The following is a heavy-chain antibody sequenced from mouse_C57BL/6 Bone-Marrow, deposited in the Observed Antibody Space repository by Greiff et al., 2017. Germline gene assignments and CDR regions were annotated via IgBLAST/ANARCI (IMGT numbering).Heavy chain of an antibody. CDR1: GYTFTSYW. CDR2: IDPSDSYT. V-gene: IGHV1-69*01. Sequence: QVQLQQPGAELVMPGASVKLSCKASGYTFTSYWMHWVKQRPGQGLEWIGEIDPSDSYTNYNQKFKGKSTLTVDKSSSTAYMQLSSLTSEDSAVYYCAIHGNYYARDYWGQGTSVTGSS. J-gene: IGHJ4*01. D-gene: IGHD2-1*01. CDR3: AIHGNYYARDY.